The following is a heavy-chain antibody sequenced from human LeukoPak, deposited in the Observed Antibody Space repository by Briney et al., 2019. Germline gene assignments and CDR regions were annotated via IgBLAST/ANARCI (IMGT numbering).Heavy chain of an antibody. J-gene: IGHJ4*02. CDR2: IWYNGNT. V-gene: IGHV3-33*08. D-gene: IGHD4-23*01. CDR1: GFTFSSFA. Sequence: GGSLRLSCAASGFTFSSFAMNWVRQAPGKGLEWVSDIWYNGNTYYADSVKGRFTISRDNSKSTLYLQMNSLRAEDTAVYYCAREEGVDGTSGINNWGQETLVIVSS. CDR3: AREEGVDGTSGINN.